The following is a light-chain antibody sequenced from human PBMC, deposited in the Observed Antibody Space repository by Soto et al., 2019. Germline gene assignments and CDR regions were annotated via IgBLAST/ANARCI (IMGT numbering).Light chain of an antibody. Sequence: QSVLTQPPSVSGAPGQRVTISCTGSSSNLGSGYDVHWYQQLPGTAPTLLIYFNTNRPSGVPDRFSGSKSGTSASLAITGLQAADEADYYCGTWDSSQSAAVFGGGTQLTVL. CDR1: SSNLGSGYD. J-gene: IGLJ7*01. CDR2: FNT. V-gene: IGLV1-40*01. CDR3: GTWDSSQSAAV.